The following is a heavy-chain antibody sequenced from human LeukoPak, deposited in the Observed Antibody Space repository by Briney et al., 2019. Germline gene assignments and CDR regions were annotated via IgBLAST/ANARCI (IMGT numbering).Heavy chain of an antibody. D-gene: IGHD1-7*01. CDR2: IYYSGST. V-gene: IGHV4-59*01. CDR3: ARGPRYNWNYGWYMDV. CDR1: GGSISSYY. Sequence: SETLSLTCTVSGGSISSYYWSWIRQPPGKGLEWIGYIYYSGSTNYNASLKSRVTISVDTSKNQFSLKLSSVTAADTAVYYCARGPRYNWNYGWYMDVWGKGTTVTVSS. J-gene: IGHJ6*03.